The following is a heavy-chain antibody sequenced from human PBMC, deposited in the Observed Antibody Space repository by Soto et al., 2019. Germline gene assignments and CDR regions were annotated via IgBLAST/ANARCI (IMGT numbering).Heavy chain of an antibody. Sequence: PGGSLRLSCAASGFTFSSYAMSWVRQAPGKGLEWVSVISVSSGSTYYADSVKGRFTISRDNSKNTLYLQMNSLRDEDTAVYYCAKGEVVAAARFDYGGQGTLVTVSS. CDR2: ISVSSGST. V-gene: IGHV3-23*01. D-gene: IGHD2-15*01. J-gene: IGHJ4*02. CDR3: AKGEVVAAARFDY. CDR1: GFTFSSYA.